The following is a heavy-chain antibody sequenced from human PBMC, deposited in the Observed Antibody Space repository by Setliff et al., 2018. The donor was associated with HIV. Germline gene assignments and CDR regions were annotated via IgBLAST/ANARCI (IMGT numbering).Heavy chain of an antibody. Sequence: ASVKVSCKPSGHTFTNYDIHWMRRATGQGLEWMGWMNPNSGVSGYALKFHDRVTMTRDTSISTAYLELRTLTSEDTAVYYCASGKGVGGVVITDGLDVWGKGTTVNVSS. J-gene: IGHJ6*04. D-gene: IGHD3-10*01. CDR3: ASGKGVGGVVITDGLDV. V-gene: IGHV1-8*01. CDR1: GHTFTNYD. CDR2: MNPNSGVS.